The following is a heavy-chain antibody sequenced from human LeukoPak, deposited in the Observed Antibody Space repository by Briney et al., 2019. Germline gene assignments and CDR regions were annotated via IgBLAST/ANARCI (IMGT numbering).Heavy chain of an antibody. CDR1: GISFSGYW. Sequence: GGSLRLSCAASGISFSGYWMHWVRQAPGKGLVWVSHVNNDGSGTTYADSVKGRFTISRDNAKNTVDLQMNSLRAEDTAVYYCARGGWGTAIDYLGQGTLVTVSS. J-gene: IGHJ4*02. V-gene: IGHV3-74*01. CDR3: ARGGWGTAIDY. D-gene: IGHD1-7*01. CDR2: VNNDGSGT.